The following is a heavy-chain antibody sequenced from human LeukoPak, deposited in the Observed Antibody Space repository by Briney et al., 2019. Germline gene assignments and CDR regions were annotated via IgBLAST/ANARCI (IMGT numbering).Heavy chain of an antibody. J-gene: IGHJ3*02. Sequence: ASVKVSCKASGYAFTNYYMHWVRQAPGQGLEWMGIINPSSGSTSYAQKFQGRVTMTRDTSISTAYMELSRLRSDDTAVYYCAAVAGLGNAFDIWGQGTMVTVSS. CDR3: AAVAGLGNAFDI. CDR1: GYAFTNYY. D-gene: IGHD6-19*01. CDR2: INPSSGST. V-gene: IGHV1-46*01.